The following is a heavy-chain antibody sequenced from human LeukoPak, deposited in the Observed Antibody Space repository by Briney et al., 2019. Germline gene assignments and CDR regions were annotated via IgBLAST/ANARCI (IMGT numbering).Heavy chain of an antibody. Sequence: ASVKVSCKASGYTFTSYAMNWVRQAPGQGLEWMGWINTNTGYPTYAQGFTGRFVFSLDTSVSTAYLQISSLKAEDTAVYYCARVAGVRYFDWLLARYDAFDIWGQGTMVTVSS. J-gene: IGHJ3*02. CDR3: ARVAGVRYFDWLLARYDAFDI. V-gene: IGHV7-4-1*02. CDR2: INTNTGYP. CDR1: GYTFTSYA. D-gene: IGHD3-9*01.